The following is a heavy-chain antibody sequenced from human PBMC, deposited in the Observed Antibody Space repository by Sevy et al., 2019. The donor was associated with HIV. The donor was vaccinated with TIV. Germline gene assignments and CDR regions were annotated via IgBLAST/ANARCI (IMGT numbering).Heavy chain of an antibody. D-gene: IGHD2-21*01. CDR3: ASITLSIYYGMDV. V-gene: IGHV1-69*13. CDR2: IIPIFGTA. Sequence: ASVKVSCKASGDTFSSYAISWVRQAPGQGLEWMGGIIPIFGTANYAQKFQGRVTITADESTSTAYMELSSLRSEDTAVYYCASITLSIYYGMDVWGHGTTVTVSS. CDR1: GDTFSSYA. J-gene: IGHJ6*02.